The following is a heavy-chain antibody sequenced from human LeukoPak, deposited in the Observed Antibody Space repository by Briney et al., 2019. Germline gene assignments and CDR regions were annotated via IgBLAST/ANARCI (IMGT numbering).Heavy chain of an antibody. J-gene: IGHJ5*02. CDR1: GFTFSSYA. CDR2: ISGSGGNT. CDR3: ARDTRLGDCRTTSCYASWFDP. V-gene: IGHV3-23*01. Sequence: GGSLRLSCAASGFTFSSYAMSWVRQAPGKGLECVSTISGSGGNTYYADSVKGRFTISRDNSKNTLYLQMNNLKIEDTALYSSARDTRLGDCRTTSCYASWFDPWGQGTLVTVSS. D-gene: IGHD2-2*01.